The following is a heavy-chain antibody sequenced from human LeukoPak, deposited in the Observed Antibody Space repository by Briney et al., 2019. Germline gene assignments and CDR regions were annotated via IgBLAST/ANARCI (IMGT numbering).Heavy chain of an antibody. Sequence: SETLSLTCTVSGYSISSGYYWGWIRQPPGKGLEWIGSIYHSGSTYYNPSLKSRVTISVDTSKNQFSLKLSSVTAADTAVYYCARGIGMYSSPFDPWGQGTLVTVSS. J-gene: IGHJ5*02. CDR3: ARGIGMYSSPFDP. V-gene: IGHV4-38-2*02. CDR1: GYSISSGYY. CDR2: IYHSGST. D-gene: IGHD6-13*01.